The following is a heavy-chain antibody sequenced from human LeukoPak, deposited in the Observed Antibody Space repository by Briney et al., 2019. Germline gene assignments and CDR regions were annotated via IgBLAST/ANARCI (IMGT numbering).Heavy chain of an antibody. CDR2: INSDGSST. V-gene: IGHV3-74*01. CDR3: AGGKATVKDY. Sequence: PGGSLRLSCASSGFTFSSYWMHWVRQAPGRGLVWVSRINSDGSSTSYADSVKGRFTISRDNAKNTLYLQMNSLRAEDTAVYYCAGGKATVKDYWGQGTLVTVSS. J-gene: IGHJ4*02. CDR1: GFTFSSYW. D-gene: IGHD4-17*01.